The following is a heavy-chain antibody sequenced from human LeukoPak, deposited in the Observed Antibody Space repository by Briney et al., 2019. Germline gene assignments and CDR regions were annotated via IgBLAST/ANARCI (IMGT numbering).Heavy chain of an antibody. CDR2: INHSGST. J-gene: IGHJ5*02. CDR1: GGSFSGYY. Sequence: PSETLSLTCAVYGGSFSGYYWSWVRQPPGKGLEWIGEINHSGSTNYNPSLKSGVTISVDTSKNKFSLKLSSVTDADTAVYYCAREYCSSTSCYAKAKNCFDPWGQGTLVTVSS. V-gene: IGHV4-34*01. CDR3: AREYCSSTSCYAKAKNCFDP. D-gene: IGHD2-2*01.